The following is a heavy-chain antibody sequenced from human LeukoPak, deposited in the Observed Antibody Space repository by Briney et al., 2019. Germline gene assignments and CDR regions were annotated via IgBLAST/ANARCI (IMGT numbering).Heavy chain of an antibody. J-gene: IGHJ6*03. CDR1: GFTFSDYE. CDR2: ISTSGGII. V-gene: IGHV3-48*03. CDR3: ARDATTQVGYVYMDV. D-gene: IGHD5-18*01. Sequence: PGGSLRLSCAASGFTFSDYEMNWVRQAPGKGLEWVSHISTSGGIIHYAGSVEGRFTISRDNAKNSLYLQMNSLRAEDTALYYCARDATTQVGYVYMDVWGKGTTVTISS.